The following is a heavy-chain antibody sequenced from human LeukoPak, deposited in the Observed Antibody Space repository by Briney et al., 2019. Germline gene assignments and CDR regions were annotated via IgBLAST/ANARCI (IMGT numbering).Heavy chain of an antibody. CDR1: GFTFSRYW. J-gene: IGHJ3*01. D-gene: IGHD2-21*02. CDR3: ARGVVVTAIPDAFDV. CDR2: INSDGSST. Sequence: GGSLRLSCAASGFTFSRYWMHWVRQAPGKGLVWVSRINSDGSSTSYADSVKGRFTISRDNAKNTLYLQMNSLRAEDTAVYYCARGVVVTAIPDAFDVWGQGTMVTVSS. V-gene: IGHV3-74*01.